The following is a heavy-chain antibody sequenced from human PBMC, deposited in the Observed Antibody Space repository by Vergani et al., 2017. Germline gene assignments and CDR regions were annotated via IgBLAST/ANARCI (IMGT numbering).Heavy chain of an antibody. Sequence: QVQLQQWGAGLLKPSETLSLTCAVYGGSFSGYYWSWIRQPPGKGLEWIGEINHSGSTNYNPSLKSRVTISVDTSKNQFSLKLSSVTAADTAVYYCARAPFLTMVRGIARNYFDYWGQGTLVTVSS. V-gene: IGHV4-34*01. CDR3: ARAPFLTMVRGIARNYFDY. CDR2: INHSGST. J-gene: IGHJ4*02. CDR1: GGSFSGYY. D-gene: IGHD3-10*01.